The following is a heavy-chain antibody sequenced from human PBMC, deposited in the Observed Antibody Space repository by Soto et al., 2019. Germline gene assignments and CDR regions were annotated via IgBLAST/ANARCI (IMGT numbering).Heavy chain of an antibody. V-gene: IGHV3-30-3*01. CDR1: GFSFSNYA. CDR2: ISYDGSKK. D-gene: IGHD7-27*01. CDR3: GRERGDGAI. Sequence: QVHLVESGGGVVQPGRSLRLSCAASGFSFSNYAMYWVRRAPGKGLEWVAVISYDGSKKDYADSVKGRFTMSRDNSENMLYLQMNSLRPEDTAVYYCGRERGDGAIWGQGTLVTVSS. J-gene: IGHJ4*02.